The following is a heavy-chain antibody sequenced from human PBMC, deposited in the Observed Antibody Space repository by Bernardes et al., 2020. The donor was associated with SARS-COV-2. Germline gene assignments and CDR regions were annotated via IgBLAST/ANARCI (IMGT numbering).Heavy chain of an antibody. V-gene: IGHV3-48*03. J-gene: IGHJ4*02. Sequence: GGSLRLSCGGSGFPFSNYEMDWVRQAPGKGLEWISYISNGGNTMYYAESVKGRFSTSRDNGESTLNLQMNSLRAEDTGIYYCAREAPFFCGGHRCHYDHWGQGVMVIVSS. CDR3: AREAPFFCGGHRCHYDH. CDR1: GFPFSNYE. D-gene: IGHD2-21*01. CDR2: ISNGGNTM.